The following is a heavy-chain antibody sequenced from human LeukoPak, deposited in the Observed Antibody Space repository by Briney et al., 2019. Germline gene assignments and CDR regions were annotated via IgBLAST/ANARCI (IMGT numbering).Heavy chain of an antibody. V-gene: IGHV3-7*01. CDR1: EFSFETYW. CDR2: INEDGSEK. J-gene: IGHJ6*03. Sequence: GGSLRLSCVALEFSFETYWMSWVRQAPGKGPEWVANINEDGSEKHYVGSVRGRFTISRDNADNSLHPQMNSLRPEDMAVYYCARGETMDVWGKGTTVTVSS. D-gene: IGHD5-24*01. CDR3: ARGETMDV.